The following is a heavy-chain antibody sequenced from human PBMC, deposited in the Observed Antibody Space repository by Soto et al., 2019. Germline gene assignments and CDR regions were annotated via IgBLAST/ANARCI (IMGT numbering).Heavy chain of an antibody. D-gene: IGHD3-16*01. J-gene: IGHJ5*02. V-gene: IGHV4-31*03. Sequence: PSETLSLTCTVSGGSISSGGYYWSWIRQHPGKGLEWIGYIYYSGSTYYNPSLKSRVTISVDTSKNQFSLKLSSVTAADTAVYYCARFILGGSGNWFDPWGQGTLVTVSS. CDR1: GGSISSGGYY. CDR2: IYYSGST. CDR3: ARFILGGSGNWFDP.